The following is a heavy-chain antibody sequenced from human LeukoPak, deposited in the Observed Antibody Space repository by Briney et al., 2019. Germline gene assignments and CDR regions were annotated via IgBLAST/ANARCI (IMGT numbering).Heavy chain of an antibody. V-gene: IGHV1-2*02. D-gene: IGHD3-3*01. Sequence: VASVKVSCKASGYTFTGYYMHWVRQAPGQGLEWMGWINPNSGGTNYAQKFQGRVTMTRDTSISTAYMELSRLRSDDTAVYYCARASSLLRYDFWSGYPYYFDYWGQGTLVTVSS. CDR2: INPNSGGT. CDR1: GYTFTGYY. J-gene: IGHJ4*02. CDR3: ARASSLLRYDFWSGYPYYFDY.